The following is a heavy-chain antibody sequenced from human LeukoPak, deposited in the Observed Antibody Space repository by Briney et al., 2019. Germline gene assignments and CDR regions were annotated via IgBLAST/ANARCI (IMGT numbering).Heavy chain of an antibody. Sequence: GGSLRLSCAASGFTFSDTWMHWVRQAPGEGLVWVSRIRSDGSDTRYAESVKGRFTISRDNAKNTLYLQMNSLRAEDTAVYYCARVSGSYYRFDYWGQGTLVTVSS. CDR3: ARVSGSYYRFDY. D-gene: IGHD1-26*01. J-gene: IGHJ4*02. V-gene: IGHV3-74*01. CDR1: GFTFSDTW. CDR2: IRSDGSDT.